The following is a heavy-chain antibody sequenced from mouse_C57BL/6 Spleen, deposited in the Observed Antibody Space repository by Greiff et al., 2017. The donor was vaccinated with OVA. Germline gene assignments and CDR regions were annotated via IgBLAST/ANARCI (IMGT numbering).Heavy chain of an antibody. V-gene: IGHV1-64*01. Sequence: VQLQQPGAELVKPGASVKLSCKASGYTFTSYWMHWVKQRPGQGLEWIGMIHPNSGSTNYNEKFKSKATLTVDKSSSTAYMQLSSLTSEDSAVYYCARDDAPLRGFAYWGQGTLVTVSA. CDR3: ARDDAPLRGFAY. CDR2: IHPNSGST. D-gene: IGHD2-3*01. J-gene: IGHJ3*01. CDR1: GYTFTSYW.